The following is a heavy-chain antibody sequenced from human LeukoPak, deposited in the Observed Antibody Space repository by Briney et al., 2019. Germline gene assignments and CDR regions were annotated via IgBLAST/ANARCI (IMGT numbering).Heavy chain of an antibody. J-gene: IGHJ4*02. CDR3: ARDQGIFDY. CDR2: ISSSSKTI. CDR1: GLTFSSYS. V-gene: IGHV3-48*02. Sequence: GGSLRLSCAASGLTFSSYSMNWVRQAPGKGLEWVSYISSSSKTIYYADSVKGRFTISRDNAKNSPYLQMNSLRDEDSAVYYCARDQGIFDYWGQGTLVTVSS.